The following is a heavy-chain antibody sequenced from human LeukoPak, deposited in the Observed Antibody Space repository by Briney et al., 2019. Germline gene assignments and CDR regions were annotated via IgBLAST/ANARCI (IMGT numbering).Heavy chain of an antibody. J-gene: IGHJ6*02. CDR2: ISGSGGST. CDR1: GFTFSSYA. CDR3: VKQGYGDYNGMDV. Sequence: GGSLRLSCAASGFTFSSYAMSWVRQAPGKGLEWVSAISGSGGSTYYADSVKGRFTISRDNSKNTLYLQMNSLRAEDTAVYYCVKQGYGDYNGMDVWGQGTTVTVSS. D-gene: IGHD4-17*01. V-gene: IGHV3-23*01.